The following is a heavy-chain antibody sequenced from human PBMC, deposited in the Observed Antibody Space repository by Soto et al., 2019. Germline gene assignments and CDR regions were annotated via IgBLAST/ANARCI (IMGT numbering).Heavy chain of an antibody. CDR1: GFTFSSYA. CDR2: ISGSGGST. D-gene: IGHD3-16*01. Sequence: GGSLRLSCAASGFTFSSYAMSWVRQAPGKGLEWVSAISGSGGSTYYADSVKGRFTISRDNSKNTLYLQMNSLRAEDTAVYYCAKDNGKSWPKDYVWGSWAFDIWGQGTMVTVSS. V-gene: IGHV3-23*01. J-gene: IGHJ3*02. CDR3: AKDNGKSWPKDYVWGSWAFDI.